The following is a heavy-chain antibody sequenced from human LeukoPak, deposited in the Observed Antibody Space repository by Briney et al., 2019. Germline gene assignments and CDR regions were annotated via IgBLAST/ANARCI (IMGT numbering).Heavy chain of an antibody. CDR2: INHSGST. Sequence: SENLSLTCAVYGGSFSGYFWSWIRQPPGKGLEWIGEINHSGSTNYNPSLKSRVTISVDTSKNQFSLKLSSVTAADTAVYYCARGPDSGYDYGGYYYYYGMDVWGQGTTVTVSS. J-gene: IGHJ6*02. CDR1: GGSFSGYF. CDR3: ARGPDSGYDYGGYYYYYGMDV. V-gene: IGHV4-34*01. D-gene: IGHD5-12*01.